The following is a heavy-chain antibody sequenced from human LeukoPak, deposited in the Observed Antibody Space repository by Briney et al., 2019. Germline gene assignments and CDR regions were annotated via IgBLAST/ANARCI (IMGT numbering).Heavy chain of an antibody. D-gene: IGHD3-22*01. J-gene: IGHJ4*02. V-gene: IGHV3-30*18. CDR2: ISYDGSNK. CDR3: AKGGTPYYYDSSGYYFDY. Sequence: GGSLRLSCAASGFTFSSYGMHWVRQAPGKGLEWVAVISYDGSNKYYADSVKGRFTISRDNSKNTLYLQMNSLRAEDTAVYYCAKGGTPYYYDSSGYYFDYWGQGTLVTVSS. CDR1: GFTFSSYG.